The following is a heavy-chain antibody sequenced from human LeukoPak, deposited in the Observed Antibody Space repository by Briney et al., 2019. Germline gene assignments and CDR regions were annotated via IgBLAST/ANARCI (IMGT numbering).Heavy chain of an antibody. Sequence: PGGSLRLSCAASGFTFSNYGIFWVRQAPGKGLEYVAFIWYDGTNEHYVDSVKGRFTISRYNYRNTLYLQMNSVRPEDTAVYYCAKGYANGWNFEDYWGQGRLVTVSS. CDR1: GFTFSNYG. CDR3: AKGYANGWNFEDY. V-gene: IGHV3-30*02. D-gene: IGHD3-9*01. CDR2: IWYDGTNE. J-gene: IGHJ4*02.